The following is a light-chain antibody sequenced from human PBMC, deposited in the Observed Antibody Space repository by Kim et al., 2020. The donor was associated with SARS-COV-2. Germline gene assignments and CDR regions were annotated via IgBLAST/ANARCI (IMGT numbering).Light chain of an antibody. CDR2: GAS. J-gene: IGKJ4*01. V-gene: IGKV3-20*01. Sequence: LSPGERATLSCRASQSVSRSYLAWYQQKPGQAPRLLIYGASSRATGIPDRFSGSGSGTDFTLTITRLEPEDFAVYYCQQYGSSPLTFGGGTKMEI. CDR3: QQYGSSPLT. CDR1: QSVSRSY.